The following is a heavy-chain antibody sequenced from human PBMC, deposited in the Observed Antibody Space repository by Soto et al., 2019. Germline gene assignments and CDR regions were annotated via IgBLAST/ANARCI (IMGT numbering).Heavy chain of an antibody. CDR2: ISGSGGST. D-gene: IGHD3-3*01. CDR3: AKDEIAGPITIFGVVIVEGFDY. Sequence: GGSLRLSCAASGFTFISYAMSWVLQAPGKGLEWVSAISGSGGSTYYADSVKGRFTISRDNSKNTLYLQMNSLRAEDTAVYYCAKDEIAGPITIFGVVIVEGFDYWGQGTLVTVSS. J-gene: IGHJ4*02. V-gene: IGHV3-23*01. CDR1: GFTFISYA.